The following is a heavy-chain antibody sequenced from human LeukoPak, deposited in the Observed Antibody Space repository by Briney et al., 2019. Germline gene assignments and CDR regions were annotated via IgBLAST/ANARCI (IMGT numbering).Heavy chain of an antibody. CDR1: GYSISSGYY. V-gene: IGHV4-38-2*02. J-gene: IGHJ4*02. CDR2: IYHSGST. Sequence: TSETLSLTCTVSGYSISSGYYWGWIRQPPGKGLEWIGSIYHSGSTYYNPSLKSRVTISVDTSKNQFSLKLRSVTAADTAVYYCARVGDYALKDWGQGTLVTVSS. D-gene: IGHD3-16*01. CDR3: ARVGDYALKD.